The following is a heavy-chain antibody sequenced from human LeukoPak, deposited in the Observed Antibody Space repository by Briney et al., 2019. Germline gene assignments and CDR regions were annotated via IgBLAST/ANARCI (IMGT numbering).Heavy chain of an antibody. J-gene: IGHJ4*02. CDR2: IIPIFGTA. CDR1: GGTFSSYA. Sequence: SVKVSCKASGGTFSSYAISWVRQAPGQGLEWMGGIIPIFGTASYAQKFQGRVTITTDESTSTAYMELSSLRSEDTAVYYCASVPAGERYYFDYWGQGTLVTVSS. CDR3: ASVPAGERYYFDY. D-gene: IGHD6-19*01. V-gene: IGHV1-69*05.